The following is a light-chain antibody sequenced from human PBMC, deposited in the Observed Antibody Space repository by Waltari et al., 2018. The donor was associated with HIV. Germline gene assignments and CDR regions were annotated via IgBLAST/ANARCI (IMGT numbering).Light chain of an antibody. J-gene: IGKJ4*01. CDR2: DAS. CDR1: RGIITA. CDR3: QQFNDLPPL. V-gene: IGKV1D-13*01. Sequence: AILLTQSPASLSAAVGDSVTITCRASRGIITALAWYQQKPGRPPKLVIYDASTLESGVPSRFSGSGSGTDFTLTLNSLQPEDSASYYCQQFNDLPPLFGGGTKVEI.